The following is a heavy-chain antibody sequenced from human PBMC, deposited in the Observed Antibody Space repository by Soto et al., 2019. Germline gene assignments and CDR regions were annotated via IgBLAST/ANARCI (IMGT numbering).Heavy chain of an antibody. CDR2: INADGTST. D-gene: IGHD2-2*01. Sequence: DVQLVESGGGLVQPGGSLRLSCAVSGFTFSNSWMHWVRQVSGKGLEWDSCINADGTSTSYADSVKGRFTISRDNAKNTLYLHVNSLRAEDTAVYYCVKVLARGVGVPRFYFDSWGQGALVTVSS. V-gene: IGHV3-74*01. CDR1: GFTFSNSW. J-gene: IGHJ4*02. CDR3: VKVLARGVGVPRFYFDS.